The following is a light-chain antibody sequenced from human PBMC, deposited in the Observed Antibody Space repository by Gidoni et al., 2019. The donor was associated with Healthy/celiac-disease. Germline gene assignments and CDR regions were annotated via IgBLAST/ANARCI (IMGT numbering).Light chain of an antibody. CDR3: QQYYSTPPIT. CDR2: YAS. J-gene: IGKJ5*01. CDR1: QGISSY. Sequence: AIRMTQSPFSLSASVGDRVTITCCASQGISSYLAWYQQKPAKAPKLFIYYASILQSGVPSRFSGSGSGTDYTLTISSLQPEDFATYYCQQYYSTPPITFGQGTRLEIK. V-gene: IGKV1D-43*01.